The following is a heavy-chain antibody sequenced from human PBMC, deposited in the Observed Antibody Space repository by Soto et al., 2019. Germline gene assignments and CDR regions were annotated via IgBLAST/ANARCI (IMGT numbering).Heavy chain of an antibody. D-gene: IGHD6-6*01. CDR3: ARGGLSSIAASTPYWYFDL. V-gene: IGHV1-69*02. Sequence: QVPLVQSGAEVKQPGSSVQVSCKASGGTFSSYTISWVRQATGQGLEWMGRIIPILGIANYAQKFQGRVTMTADKSTSTAYMELSSLRSEDTAVYYCARGGLSSIAASTPYWYFDLWCRGTLVTVS. J-gene: IGHJ2*01. CDR1: GGTFSSYT. CDR2: IIPILGIA.